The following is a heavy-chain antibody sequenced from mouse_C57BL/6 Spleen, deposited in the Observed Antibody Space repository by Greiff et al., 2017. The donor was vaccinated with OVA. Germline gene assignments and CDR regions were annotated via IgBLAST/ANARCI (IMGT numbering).Heavy chain of an antibody. Sequence: EVKLEESGGGLVQPGGSMKLSCVASGFTFSNYWMNWVRQSPEKGLEWVAQIRLKSDNYATHYAESVKGRFTISRDDSKSSVYLQINNLRAEDTGIYYCTADYGSRSHDWGQGTTLTVSS. CDR3: TADYGSRSHD. CDR2: IRLKSDNYAT. D-gene: IGHD1-1*01. V-gene: IGHV6-3*01. CDR1: GFTFSNYW. J-gene: IGHJ2*01.